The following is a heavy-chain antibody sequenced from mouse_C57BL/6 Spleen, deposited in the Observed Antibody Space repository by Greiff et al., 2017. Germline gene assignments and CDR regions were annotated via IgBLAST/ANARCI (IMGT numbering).Heavy chain of an antibody. Sequence: QVQLQQSGAELVKPGASVKISCKASGYAFSSYWMNWVKQRPGTGLEWIGQIYPGDGDTNYNGKFKGKATLTAAKSSSTAYMPLRSLTSEDYAVYFCARWGCGSSQFFDYWGQGTTLTVSS. J-gene: IGHJ2*01. CDR1: GYAFSSYW. D-gene: IGHD1-1*01. CDR2: IYPGDGDT. CDR3: ARWGCGSSQFFDY. V-gene: IGHV1-80*01.